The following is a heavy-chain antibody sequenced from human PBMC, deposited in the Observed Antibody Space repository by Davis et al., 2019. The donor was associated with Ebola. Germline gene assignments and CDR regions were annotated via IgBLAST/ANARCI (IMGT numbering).Heavy chain of an antibody. CDR1: GFTFSTCA. D-gene: IGHD3-10*01. CDR2: IWPDGRSQ. V-gene: IGHV3-33*01. J-gene: IGHJ4*02. Sequence: GESLKISCAASGFTFSTCAMHWVRQAPGKGLEWVALIWPDGRSQKYEDSVQGRFSISRDNSKSTLYLQMNTLKVEDTAVYYCASGPSDYYSLPPQDYWGQGTRVTVSS. CDR3: ASGPSDYYSLPPQDY.